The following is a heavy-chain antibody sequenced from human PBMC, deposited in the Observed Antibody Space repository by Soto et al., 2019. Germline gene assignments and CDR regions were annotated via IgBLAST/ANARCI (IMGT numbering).Heavy chain of an antibody. CDR3: ATTSGYDPSFEY. Sequence: ASVKVSCKVSGYTLTELSMHWVRQAPGKGLEWMGGFDPEDGETIYAQKFQGRVTMTEDTSTDTAYMELSSLRSEDTAVYYCATTSGYDPSFEYWGQGTLVTVSS. V-gene: IGHV1-24*01. CDR1: GYTLTELS. D-gene: IGHD5-12*01. CDR2: FDPEDGET. J-gene: IGHJ4*02.